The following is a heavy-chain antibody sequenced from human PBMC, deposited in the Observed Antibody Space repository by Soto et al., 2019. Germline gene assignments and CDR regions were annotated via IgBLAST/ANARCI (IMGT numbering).Heavy chain of an antibody. CDR1: GFMFTSSA. J-gene: IGHJ4*02. Sequence: AAVKVSCKTSGFMFTSSAVQWVRQARGQRLEWIGWLVVGSGNTHYAQHFQERVTLTRDMSTGTAYMELSSLRSEDTAVYYCAAVPVLRSLQWLPDHFDYWGQGTLVTVSS. D-gene: IGHD3-3*01. CDR2: LVVGSGNT. CDR3: AAVPVLRSLQWLPDHFDY. V-gene: IGHV1-58*01.